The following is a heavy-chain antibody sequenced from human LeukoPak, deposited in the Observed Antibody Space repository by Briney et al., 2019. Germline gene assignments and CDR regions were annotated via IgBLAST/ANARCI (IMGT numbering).Heavy chain of an antibody. CDR3: ARENTARGGFDY. J-gene: IGHJ4*02. CDR1: GGSISSGGYY. Sequence: SQTLSLTCTVSGGSISSGGYYWSWIRQHPGKGREWIGYIYYSGSTYYNPSLKSRVTISVDTSKNQFSLKLSSVTAADTAVYYCARENTARGGFDYWGQGTLVTVSS. V-gene: IGHV4-31*03. D-gene: IGHD3-10*01. CDR2: IYYSGST.